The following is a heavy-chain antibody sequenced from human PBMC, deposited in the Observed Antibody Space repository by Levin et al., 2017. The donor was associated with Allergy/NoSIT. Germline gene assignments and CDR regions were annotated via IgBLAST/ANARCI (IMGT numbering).Heavy chain of an antibody. Sequence: GESLKISCAASGFTFSSYGMHWVRQAPGKGLEWVAVIWYDGSNKYYADSVKGRFTISRDNSKNTLYLQMNSLRAEDTAVYYCARERGILAYCGGDCSFEFDYWGQGTLVTVSS. CDR3: ARERGILAYCGGDCSFEFDY. CDR1: GFTFSSYG. CDR2: IWYDGSNK. J-gene: IGHJ4*02. D-gene: IGHD2-21*02. V-gene: IGHV3-33*01.